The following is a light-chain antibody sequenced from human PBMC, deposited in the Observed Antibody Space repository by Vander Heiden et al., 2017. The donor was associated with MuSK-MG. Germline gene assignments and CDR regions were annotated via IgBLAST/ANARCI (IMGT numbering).Light chain of an antibody. Sequence: EIVMTQSAATLSVFQGERATLSCRASQSVRSNLAWDQQKPGQAPRLLIYGVSTRATGIPARFSGSGSGTEFTLTISSLQSEDIAVYYCQQYDSWPDTFGQGTKLEIK. V-gene: IGKV3D-15*01. CDR1: QSVRSN. CDR3: QQYDSWPDT. CDR2: GVS. J-gene: IGKJ2*01.